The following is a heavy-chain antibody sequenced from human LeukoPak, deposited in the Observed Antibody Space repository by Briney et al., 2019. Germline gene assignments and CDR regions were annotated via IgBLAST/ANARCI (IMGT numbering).Heavy chain of an antibody. CDR1: GGSISSYY. CDR2: IYYSGST. D-gene: IGHD2-2*01. CDR3: ARGFPCSSTSCTGGWFDP. V-gene: IGHV4-59*12. J-gene: IGHJ5*02. Sequence: SETLSLTCTVSGGSISSYYWSWIRQPPGKGLEWIGYIYYSGSTNYNPSLKSRVTISVDTSKNQFSLKLSSVTAADTAVYYCARGFPCSSTSCTGGWFDPWGQGTLVTVSS.